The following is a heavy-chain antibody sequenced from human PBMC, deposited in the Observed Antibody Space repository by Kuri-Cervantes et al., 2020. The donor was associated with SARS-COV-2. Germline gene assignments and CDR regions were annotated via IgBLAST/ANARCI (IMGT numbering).Heavy chain of an antibody. CDR1: GGSLSGSY. CDR2: VNHNGGA. V-gene: IGHV4-34*09. D-gene: IGHD6-6*01. J-gene: IGHJ4*02. Sequence: LRLSCAIYGGSLSGSYWSWIRQSPGKRLEWIGEVNHNGGANYNPSLKSRVTISVDTSKNQFSLKLSSVTAADTAVYYCARALAARADYWGQGTLVTVSS. CDR3: ARALAARADY.